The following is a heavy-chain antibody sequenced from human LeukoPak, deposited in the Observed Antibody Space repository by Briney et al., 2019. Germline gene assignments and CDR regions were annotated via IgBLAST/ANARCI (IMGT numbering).Heavy chain of an antibody. J-gene: IGHJ5*02. CDR1: GYTFTCYY. D-gene: IGHD5-12*01. V-gene: IGHV1-46*01. CDR3: ARDHSGYSGYVLHYNCDP. Sequence: ASVKVSCKASGYTFTCYYMHWVRQAPGQGLEWMGIINPSGGSTSYAQKFQGRVTMTRDTSTSTVYMELSSLRSEDTAVYYCARDHSGYSGYVLHYNCDPWGQGTLVTVSS. CDR2: INPSGGST.